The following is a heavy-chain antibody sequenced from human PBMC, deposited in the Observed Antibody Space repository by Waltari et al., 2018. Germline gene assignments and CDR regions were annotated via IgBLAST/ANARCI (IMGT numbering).Heavy chain of an antibody. V-gene: IGHV3-7*01. CDR1: GSTLSSHW. J-gene: IGHJ4*02. CDR2: MRPDGSQK. CDR3: ARDVDY. Sequence: EVRVVESGGGLVQPGGSLRLSCAASGSTLSSHWMSWFRQAPGKGLEWVANMRPDGSQKYYVDSVKGRFTISRDNAKNSLYLQMNSLRVEDTAVYYCARDVDYWGQGTLVTVSS.